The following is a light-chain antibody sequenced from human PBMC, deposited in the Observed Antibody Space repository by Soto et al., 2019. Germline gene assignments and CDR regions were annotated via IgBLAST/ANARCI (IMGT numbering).Light chain of an antibody. CDR3: QQYNSYPIT. J-gene: IGKJ5*01. Sequence: DIQMTQSPSTLSASVGDRVTITCRASQSISSWLAWYQQKPGKAPKLLIYDASSLESGVPSRFSGSGSGTEFTLTISSLQPDDFATYYCQQYNSYPITGGQGTRLEIK. CDR1: QSISSW. CDR2: DAS. V-gene: IGKV1-5*01.